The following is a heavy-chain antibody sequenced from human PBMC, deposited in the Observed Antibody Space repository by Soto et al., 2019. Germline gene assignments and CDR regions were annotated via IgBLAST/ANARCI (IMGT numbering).Heavy chain of an antibody. D-gene: IGHD2-15*01. J-gene: IGHJ6*02. CDR1: GGSISSGGYY. CDR2: IYYSGST. CDR3: ARDGSGGSGTRFYYGMDV. V-gene: IGHV4-31*03. Sequence: TVSGGSISSGGYYWSWIRQHPGKGLEWIGYIYYSGSTYYNPSLKSRVTISVDTSKNQFSLKLSSVTAADTAVYYCARDGSGGSGTRFYYGMDVWGQGTTVTVSS.